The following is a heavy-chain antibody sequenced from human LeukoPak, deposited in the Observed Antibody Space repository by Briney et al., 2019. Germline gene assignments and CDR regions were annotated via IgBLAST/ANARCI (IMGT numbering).Heavy chain of an antibody. CDR2: ISSSGNSK. CDR3: ARVAGSSWYSGGSGYYYYMDV. Sequence: GGSLRLSCAASGFTFSSYEMNWVRQAPGKGLEWVSYISSSGNSKYYADSVKGRFTISRDNAKNSLYLQMNSLRAEDTAVYYCARVAGSSWYSGGSGYYYYMDVWGKGTTVTVSS. CDR1: GFTFSSYE. V-gene: IGHV3-48*03. D-gene: IGHD6-13*01. J-gene: IGHJ6*03.